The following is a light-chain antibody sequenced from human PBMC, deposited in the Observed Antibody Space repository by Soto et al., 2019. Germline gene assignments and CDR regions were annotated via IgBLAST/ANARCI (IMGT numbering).Light chain of an antibody. V-gene: IGKV3-15*01. CDR3: QQYNNWPQIT. Sequence: EIVMTQSPAPLSVSLGERSTLSCRASQSIRNNLAWYQQKPGQAPRLFIFGASTRATGIPARFSGSGSGTEFTLTISSLQSEDFAVYYCQQYNNWPQITFGQGTRLENK. CDR1: QSIRNN. CDR2: GAS. J-gene: IGKJ5*01.